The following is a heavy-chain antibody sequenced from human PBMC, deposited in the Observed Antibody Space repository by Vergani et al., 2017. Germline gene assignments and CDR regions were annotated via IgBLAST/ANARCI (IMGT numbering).Heavy chain of an antibody. CDR2: IYYTGTT. J-gene: IGHJ1*01. CDR3: TRHGRSGWAGYFQH. D-gene: IGHD6-19*01. CDR1: GVSIGSNSYY. V-gene: IGHV4-39*01. Sequence: QLQLQESGPGLVKPSETLSLTCTVSGVSIGSNSYYWGWIRQPPGKGLEWIGTIYYTGTTYYNEASKSRLTISVDTSKNQFSLNLTSVTAADTAVYYCTRHGRSGWAGYFQHWGQGTLVTASS.